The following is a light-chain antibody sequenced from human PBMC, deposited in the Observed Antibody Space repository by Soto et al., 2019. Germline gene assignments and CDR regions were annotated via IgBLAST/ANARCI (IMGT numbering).Light chain of an antibody. Sequence: QSVITQPPSVSGAPGRRFTISCTGISSNIGAGFDVHWYQQLPGTAPKLLIYGTSNRPSGVPDRFSGSKSGTSASLAITGLQAEDEAAYYCQSYDGSLTGYVFGTGTKVTV. CDR3: QSYDGSLTGYV. J-gene: IGLJ1*01. CDR1: SSNIGAGFD. CDR2: GTS. V-gene: IGLV1-40*01.